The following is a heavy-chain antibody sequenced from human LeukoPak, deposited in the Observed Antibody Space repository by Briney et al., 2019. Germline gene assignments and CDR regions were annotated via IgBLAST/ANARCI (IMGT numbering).Heavy chain of an antibody. V-gene: IGHV3-7*01. J-gene: IGHJ3*02. Sequence: GGSLRLSCAASGFTFSSYWMSWVRQAPGKGLEWVANIKQDGSEKYYVDSVKGRFTISRDNAKNSLYLQMNSLRAEDTAVYYCARDRCSSTSCYTPDAFDIWRQGTMVTVSS. CDR3: ARDRCSSTSCYTPDAFDI. CDR2: IKQDGSEK. CDR1: GFTFSSYW. D-gene: IGHD2-2*02.